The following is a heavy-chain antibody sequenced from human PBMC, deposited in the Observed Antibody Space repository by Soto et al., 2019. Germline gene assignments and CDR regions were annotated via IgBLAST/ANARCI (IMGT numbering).Heavy chain of an antibody. V-gene: IGHV4-61*01. CDR2: IYYSGST. CDR3: ARDQGIAVAVFDY. Sequence: SETLSLTCTVSGGSISSSYYWSWIRQPPGKGLEWIGYIYYSGSTNYNPSLKSRVSISVDTSKNQISLKLSSVTAADTAVYYCARDQGIAVAVFDYWGQGTLVTVSS. D-gene: IGHD6-19*01. CDR1: GGSISSSYY. J-gene: IGHJ4*02.